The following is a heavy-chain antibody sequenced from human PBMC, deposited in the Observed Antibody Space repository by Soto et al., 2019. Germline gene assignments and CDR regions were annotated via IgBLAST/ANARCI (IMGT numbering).Heavy chain of an antibody. V-gene: IGHV1-2*02. Sequence: ASVKVPCKASGYTFTGYYMHWVRQAPGQGLEWMGWINPNSGGTNYAQKSQGRVTMTRDTSISTAYMELGRLRSDDTAVYYCARDLRGPPKGWLREKTNWFDPWGQGTLVTVSS. D-gene: IGHD5-12*01. J-gene: IGHJ5*02. CDR3: ARDLRGPPKGWLREKTNWFDP. CDR1: GYTFTGYY. CDR2: INPNSGGT.